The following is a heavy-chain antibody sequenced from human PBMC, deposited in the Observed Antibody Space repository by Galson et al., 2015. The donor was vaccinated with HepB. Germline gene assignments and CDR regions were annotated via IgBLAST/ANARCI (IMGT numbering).Heavy chain of an antibody. CDR1: GGTFSSYA. V-gene: IGHV1-69*13. D-gene: IGHD5-24*01. J-gene: IGHJ2*01. CDR2: IIPIFGTA. Sequence: SVKVSCKASGGTFSSYAISWVRQASGQGLEWMGGIIPIFGTANYAQKFQGRVTITADESTSTAYMELSSLRSEDTAVYYCARDSVEMAGARGWYFDLWGRGTLVTVSS. CDR3: ARDSVEMAGARGWYFDL.